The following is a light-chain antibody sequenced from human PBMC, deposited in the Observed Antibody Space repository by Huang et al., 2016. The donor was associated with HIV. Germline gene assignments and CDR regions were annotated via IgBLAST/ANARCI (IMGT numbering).Light chain of an antibody. CDR3: QQYYSTPYT. V-gene: IGKV4-1*01. Sequence: LAVSLGERATINCKSSQSVLYSSNNKNYLAWYQQKPGQPPKLLIYWASTRESGVPDRFSGSGSGTDFTLTISSLQAEDVAVYYCQQYYSTPYTFGQGTKLEIK. CDR2: WAS. J-gene: IGKJ2*01. CDR1: QSVLYSSNNKNY.